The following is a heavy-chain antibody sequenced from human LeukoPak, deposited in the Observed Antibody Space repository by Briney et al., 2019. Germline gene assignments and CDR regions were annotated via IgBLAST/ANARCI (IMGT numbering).Heavy chain of an antibody. Sequence: ASVKVSCKASGYTFTSYDINWVRQATGQGLEWMGWMNPNSGNTDYAQKFQGRVTMTRNTSISTAYMELSSLRSEDTAVYYCARGLHSSGWYMWELQSNWFDPWGQGTLVTVSS. CDR3: ARGLHSSGWYMWELQSNWFDP. CDR1: GYTFTSYD. D-gene: IGHD6-19*01. V-gene: IGHV1-8*01. J-gene: IGHJ5*02. CDR2: MNPNSGNT.